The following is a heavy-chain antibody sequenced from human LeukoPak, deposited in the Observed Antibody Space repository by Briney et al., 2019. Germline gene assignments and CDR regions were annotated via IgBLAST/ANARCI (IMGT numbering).Heavy chain of an antibody. CDR2: IRYDGSNK. V-gene: IGHV3-30*02. Sequence: QTGGSLRLSCAASGFTFSSYGMHWVRQAPGKGLEWVAFIRYDGSNKYYADSVKGRFTISRDNSKNTLYLQMNSLRAEDTAVYYCAKESPIPAALNWFDPWGQGTLVTVSS. CDR3: AKESPIPAALNWFDP. J-gene: IGHJ5*02. CDR1: GFTFSSYG. D-gene: IGHD2-2*01.